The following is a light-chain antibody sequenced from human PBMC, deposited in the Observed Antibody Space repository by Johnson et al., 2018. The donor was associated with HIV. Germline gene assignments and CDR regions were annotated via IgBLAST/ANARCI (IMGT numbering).Light chain of an antibody. CDR3: GTWDSSLSAYV. J-gene: IGLJ1*01. CDR1: SSNIGYHY. CDR2: ENN. V-gene: IGLV1-51*02. Sequence: QSVLTQPPSVSAAPGQKVTISCYGSSSNIGYHYVSWYQQLPRGAPKLLIYENNKRPSGIPDRFSGSKSGTSATLDITALQSGDEADYYCGTWDSSLSAYVFGNGTKVTVL.